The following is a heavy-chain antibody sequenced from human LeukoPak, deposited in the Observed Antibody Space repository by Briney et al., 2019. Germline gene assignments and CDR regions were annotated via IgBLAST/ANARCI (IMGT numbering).Heavy chain of an antibody. D-gene: IGHD2-2*02. CDR2: INPNSGGT. J-gene: IGHJ4*02. V-gene: IGHV1-2*02. CDR3: ARQCSSTSCYSGQNDY. CDR1: GYTFTGYY. Sequence: GASVKVSCKASGYTFTGYYVHWVRQAPGQGLEWMGWINPNSGGTNYAQKFQGRVTMTRDTSISTAYMELSRLRSDDTAVYYCARQCSSTSCYSGQNDYWGQGTLVTVSS.